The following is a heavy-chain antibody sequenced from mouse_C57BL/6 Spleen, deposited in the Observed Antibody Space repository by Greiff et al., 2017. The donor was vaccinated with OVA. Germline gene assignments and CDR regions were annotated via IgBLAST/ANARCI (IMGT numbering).Heavy chain of an antibody. V-gene: IGHV1-80*01. CDR3: ARFDYDGGSYDYYAMDY. Sequence: QVQLQQSGAELVKPGASVKISCKASGYAFSSYWMNWVKQRPGKGLEWIGQIYPGDGDTNYNGKFKGKATLTADKSSSTAYMQLSSLTSEDSAVYFCARFDYDGGSYDYYAMDYWGQGTSVTVSS. D-gene: IGHD1-1*01. CDR2: IYPGDGDT. CDR1: GYAFSSYW. J-gene: IGHJ4*01.